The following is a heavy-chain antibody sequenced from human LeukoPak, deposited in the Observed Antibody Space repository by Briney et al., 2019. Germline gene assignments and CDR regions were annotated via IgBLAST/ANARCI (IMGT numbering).Heavy chain of an antibody. Sequence: QTGGSLRLSCAASGFTFRSCWMSWVRQAPGKGLEWVANIKQDGSEKYYVDSVKGRFTISRDNAKNSLYLQMNSLRAEDTAVYYCARDGSSWYPFSFDYWGQGTLVTVSS. J-gene: IGHJ4*02. CDR1: GFTFRSCW. CDR3: ARDGSSWYPFSFDY. CDR2: IKQDGSEK. V-gene: IGHV3-7*01. D-gene: IGHD6-13*01.